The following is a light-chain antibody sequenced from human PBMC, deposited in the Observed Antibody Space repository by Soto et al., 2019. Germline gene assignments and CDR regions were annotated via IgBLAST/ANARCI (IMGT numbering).Light chain of an antibody. CDR1: SSDVGGYNY. Sequence: QSALTQPASVSGSPGQSITISCTGTSSDVGGYNYVSWYQQHPGKAPKLMIYDVSNRPSGVSNRFSGSKSGNTASLTISGLQAEDEADYYCSSYISSSTVEFGGGTQLTVL. CDR3: SSYISSSTVE. J-gene: IGLJ2*01. V-gene: IGLV2-14*01. CDR2: DVS.